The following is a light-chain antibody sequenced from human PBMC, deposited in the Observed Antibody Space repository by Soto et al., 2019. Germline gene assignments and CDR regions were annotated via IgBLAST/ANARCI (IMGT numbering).Light chain of an antibody. Sequence: IQLTQSPSSLSASVVDRVTITCRASQGINTFLAWYQQKPGKAPKVLIYDVSTLKSGVPSRFSGSASATEFTLSISSLQPDDFATYYCQQYKSYWTFGQGTKVDIK. CDR1: QGINTF. CDR2: DVS. V-gene: IGKV1-9*01. CDR3: QQYKSYWT. J-gene: IGKJ1*01.